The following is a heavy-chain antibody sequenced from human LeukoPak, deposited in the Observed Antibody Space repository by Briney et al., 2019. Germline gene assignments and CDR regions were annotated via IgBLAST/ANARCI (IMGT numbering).Heavy chain of an antibody. CDR1: GGSISSYY. Sequence: PSETLSLTCTVSGGSISSYYGSWIRQPPGKGLEWIGYIYYSGSTNYNPSLKSRVTISVDTSKNQFSLKLSSVTAADTAVYYCARGQYYYYYYMDVWGKGTTVTVSS. V-gene: IGHV4-59*01. CDR3: ARGQYYYYYYMDV. CDR2: IYYSGST. J-gene: IGHJ6*03.